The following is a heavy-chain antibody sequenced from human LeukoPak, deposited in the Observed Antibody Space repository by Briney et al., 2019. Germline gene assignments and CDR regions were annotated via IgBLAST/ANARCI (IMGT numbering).Heavy chain of an antibody. CDR1: GFTFSSYA. Sequence: PGGSLRLSCAASGFTFSSYAMHWVRQAPGKGLEWVSAISGSGGSTYYADSVKGRFTISRDNSKNTLYLQMNSLRAEDTAVYYCAKGHSSGWSGDYWGQGTLVTVSS. CDR2: ISGSGGST. J-gene: IGHJ4*02. V-gene: IGHV3-23*01. D-gene: IGHD6-19*01. CDR3: AKGHSSGWSGDY.